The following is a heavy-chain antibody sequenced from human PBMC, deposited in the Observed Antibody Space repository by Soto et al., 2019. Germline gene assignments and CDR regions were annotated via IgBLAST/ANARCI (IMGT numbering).Heavy chain of an antibody. Sequence: ASVKVSCKASGYTFTSYDINWVRQATGQGLEWMGWMNPNSGNTGYAQKFQGRVTMTRNTSISTAYMELSSLRSEDTAVYYCARGLYDFWCGSFYMDVWGKGTTVTVSS. J-gene: IGHJ6*03. V-gene: IGHV1-8*01. CDR2: MNPNSGNT. CDR3: ARGLYDFWCGSFYMDV. D-gene: IGHD3-3*01. CDR1: GYTFTSYD.